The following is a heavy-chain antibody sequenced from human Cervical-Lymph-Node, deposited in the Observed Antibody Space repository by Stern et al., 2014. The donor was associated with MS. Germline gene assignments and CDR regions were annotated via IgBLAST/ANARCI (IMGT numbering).Heavy chain of an antibody. CDR2: INPSGGST. CDR1: GYTFTSYY. J-gene: IGHJ6*02. D-gene: IGHD6-19*01. CDR3: AREVAGHRLGMMDV. Sequence: VQLVESGAEVKKPGASVKVSCKASGYTFTSYYMHWVRQAPGQGLEWLGIINPSGGSTSYAQKFQGRVTMTRDTSTSTVYMELRSLRSEDTAVFYCAREVAGHRLGMMDVWGQGTTVTVSS. V-gene: IGHV1-46*01.